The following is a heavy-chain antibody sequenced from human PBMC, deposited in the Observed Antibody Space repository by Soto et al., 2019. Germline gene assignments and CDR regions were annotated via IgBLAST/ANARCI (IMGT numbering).Heavy chain of an antibody. CDR2: ISAYNGNT. CDR1: GYTFTSYG. V-gene: IGHV1-18*01. Sequence: QVQLVQSGAEVKKPGASVKVSCKASGYTFTSYGISWVRQAPGQGLEWMGWISAYNGNTNYAQKLQGRVTMTTDTSTSTAYMELRSLRSDDTAVYYCARVGLPKDAIRRTALVIIPVDYWGQGTLVTVSS. CDR3: ARVGLPKDAIRRTALVIIPVDY. D-gene: IGHD3-10*01. J-gene: IGHJ4*02.